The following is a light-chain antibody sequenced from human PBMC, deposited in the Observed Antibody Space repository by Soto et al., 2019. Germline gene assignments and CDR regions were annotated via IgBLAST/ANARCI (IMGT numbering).Light chain of an antibody. J-gene: IGKJ3*01. Sequence: EIVMTQSPATLSVSPGERATLSCRASQSVSSNLAWYQQKPGQAPRLLIYGASTRATVIPARFSGSGSGTEFTLTISSLQSEDFAVYYCQQYNNWPPRAFGPGTKVDIK. CDR2: GAS. V-gene: IGKV3-15*01. CDR3: QQYNNWPPRA. CDR1: QSVSSN.